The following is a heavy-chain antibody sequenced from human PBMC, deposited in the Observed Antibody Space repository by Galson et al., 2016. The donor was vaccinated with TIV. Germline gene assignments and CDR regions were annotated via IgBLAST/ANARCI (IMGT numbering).Heavy chain of an antibody. CDR1: GDTFSSYP. V-gene: IGHV1-69*13. CDR3: ATDRNTAMDTYHYYYGMDV. J-gene: IGHJ6*02. CDR2: IIPFFGTS. Sequence: SVKVSCKASGDTFSSYPFNWVRQAPGQGLEWVGGIIPFFGTSNYAQKFQGRVTITADESTSTVYMELSSLRSEDTAVCYCATDRNTAMDTYHYYYGMDVWGQGTTVTVSS. D-gene: IGHD5-18*01.